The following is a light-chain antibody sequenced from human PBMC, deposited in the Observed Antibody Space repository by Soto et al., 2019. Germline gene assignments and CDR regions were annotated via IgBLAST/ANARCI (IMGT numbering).Light chain of an antibody. CDR1: SSDVGGYNY. CDR2: EVN. CDR3: SSYTSSITWV. Sequence: QSALTQPASVSGSPGQSITISCTGTSSDVGGYNYVSWHQQHPGKAPKLMIYEVNNRPSGVSNRFSGSKSGNTASLTISGLQAEDEADYYCSSYTSSITWVFGGGTQLTVL. V-gene: IGLV2-14*01. J-gene: IGLJ3*02.